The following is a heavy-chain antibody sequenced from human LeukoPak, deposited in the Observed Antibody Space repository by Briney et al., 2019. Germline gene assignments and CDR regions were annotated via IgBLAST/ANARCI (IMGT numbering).Heavy chain of an antibody. CDR3: ARDGDIVVVPAATSGLYYYMAV. CDR2: INPNSGGT. J-gene: IGHJ6*03. D-gene: IGHD2-2*01. CDR1: GYTVTSYY. Sequence: ASVKVSCKASGYTVTSYYMHWVRQAPGQGLEWMGWINPNSGGTNYAQKFQGRVTMTRDTSISTAYMELSRLRSDDTAVYYCARDGDIVVVPAATSGLYYYMAVWGKGTTVTVSS. V-gene: IGHV1-2*02.